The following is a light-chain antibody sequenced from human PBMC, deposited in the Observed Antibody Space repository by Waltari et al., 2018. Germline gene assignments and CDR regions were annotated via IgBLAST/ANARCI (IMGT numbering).Light chain of an antibody. CDR3: QQYNNWPPGT. J-gene: IGKJ1*01. CDR2: HAS. CDR1: PSIGSS. Sequence: ETVVTQSPGTLSVSPGERPTLSCRTSPSIGSSLAWYQQKPGQPPRLLIYHASTRATGIPARFSGSGSETEFTLTISSLQSEDSAVYYCQQYNNWPPGTFGQGTRVEV. V-gene: IGKV3D-15*01.